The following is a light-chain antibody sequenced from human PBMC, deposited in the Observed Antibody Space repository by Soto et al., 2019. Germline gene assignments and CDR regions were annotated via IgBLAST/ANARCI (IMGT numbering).Light chain of an antibody. CDR1: QSITRY. CDR3: KKTYSTPPN. Sequence: IQMTHAPSSLSASAFDSGNITCLASQSITRYLNWYQQEPGKDNKIIIYAASSLQSGVQSRFSGSGSGTDFTLTISSLRPEDFATYYCKKTYSTPPNFGQGKQREIK. CDR2: AAS. V-gene: IGKV1-39*01. J-gene: IGKJ5*01.